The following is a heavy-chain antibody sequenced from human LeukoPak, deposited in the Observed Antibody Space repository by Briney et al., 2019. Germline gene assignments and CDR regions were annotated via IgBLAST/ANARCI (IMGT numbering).Heavy chain of an antibody. D-gene: IGHD6-19*01. CDR1: GGSISSGSYY. Sequence: PSETLTLTCTVSGGSISSGSYYWGWVRQPPGKGLDWIGNIFYTGSTYYNPSLKSRVSISVDTSKNQFSLKLSSVTAADTAVYYCARLPGYASGWYFAYWGQKPLVTVSS. CDR2: IFYTGST. J-gene: IGHJ4*02. CDR3: ARLPGYASGWYFAY. V-gene: IGHV4-39*01.